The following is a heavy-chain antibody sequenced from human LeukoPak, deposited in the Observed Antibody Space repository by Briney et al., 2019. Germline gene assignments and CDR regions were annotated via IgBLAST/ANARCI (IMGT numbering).Heavy chain of an antibody. J-gene: IGHJ3*02. CDR1: GFTFSSYA. CDR2: ISWNSGSI. V-gene: IGHV3-9*01. Sequence: GGSLRLSCAASGFTFSSYAMSWVRQAPGKGLEWVSGISWNSGSIGYADSVKGRFTISRDNAKNSLYLQMNSLRAEDTALYYCAKGLRGKKEYAFDIWGQGTMVTVSS. D-gene: IGHD1-14*01. CDR3: AKGLRGKKEYAFDI.